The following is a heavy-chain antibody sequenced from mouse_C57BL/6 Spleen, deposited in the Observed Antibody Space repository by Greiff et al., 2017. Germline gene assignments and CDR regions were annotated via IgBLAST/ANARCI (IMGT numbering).Heavy chain of an antibody. V-gene: IGHV1-15*01. CDR2: IDPETGGT. CDR3: TRGYCCNYAWFAY. Sequence: QVQLQQSGAELVRPGASVTLSCKASGYTFTDYEMHWVKQTPVHGLEWIGAIDPETGGTAYNQKFKGKAILTADNSSSTAYMALRSLTSEYSAVYYCTRGYCCNYAWFAYWGQGTLVTVSA. J-gene: IGHJ3*01. D-gene: IGHD2-1*01. CDR1: GYTFTDYE.